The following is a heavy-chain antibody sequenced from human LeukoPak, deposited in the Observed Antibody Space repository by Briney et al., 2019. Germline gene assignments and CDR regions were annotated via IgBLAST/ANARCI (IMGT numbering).Heavy chain of an antibody. CDR2: ISGSGGST. CDR1: GFTFSSYA. J-gene: IGHJ4*02. D-gene: IGHD6-19*01. CDR3: AKDQWGGVAVAPDY. Sequence: GGSLRLSCAASGFTFSSYAMSWVRQAPGKGLEWVSAISGSGGSTYYADSVKGRFTISRDNSKNQLYLQMNSLRAEETAVYYCAKDQWGGVAVAPDYWGQGTLVTVSS. V-gene: IGHV3-23*01.